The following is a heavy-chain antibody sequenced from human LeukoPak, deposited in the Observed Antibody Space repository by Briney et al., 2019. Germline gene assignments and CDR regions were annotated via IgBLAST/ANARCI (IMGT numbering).Heavy chain of an antibody. Sequence: GGSLRLSSAASGFTFSSYAVSWVRQAPGKGLEWVSAISGSGGSTYYADSVKGRFTISRDNSKNTLYLQMNSLRAEDTAVYYRAKGIHYYDSSGYYFDYWGQETLVTVSS. D-gene: IGHD3-22*01. CDR1: GFTFSSYA. CDR2: ISGSGGST. V-gene: IGHV3-23*01. J-gene: IGHJ4*02. CDR3: AKGIHYYDSSGYYFDY.